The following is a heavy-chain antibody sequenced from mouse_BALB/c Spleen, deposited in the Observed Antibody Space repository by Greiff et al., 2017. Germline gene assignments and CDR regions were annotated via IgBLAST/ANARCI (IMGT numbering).Heavy chain of an antibody. D-gene: IGHD1-2*01. Sequence: EVKLQQSGAELARPGASVKMSCKASGYTFTSYTMHWVKQRPEQGLEWIGWIDPENGNTIYDPKFQGKASITADTSSNTAYLQLSSLTSEDTAVYYCAIYGYGDYWGQGTTLTVSS. CDR3: AIYGYGDY. CDR2: IDPENGNT. V-gene: IGHV14-1*02. J-gene: IGHJ2*01. CDR1: GYTFTSYT.